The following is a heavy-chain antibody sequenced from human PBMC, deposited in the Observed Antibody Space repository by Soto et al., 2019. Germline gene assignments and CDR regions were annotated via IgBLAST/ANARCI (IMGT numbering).Heavy chain of an antibody. J-gene: IGHJ4*01. D-gene: IGHD3-16*01. V-gene: IGHV1-8*01. Sequence: ASVKVSCKASGYTFTSYDINWVRQATGQGLEWMGLMNLNSGNTGYAQKFQGRVTMTRNTSTSTAYMELNSLRSEDTAVYYCARGGDFQGCSYWGQGTLVTVSS. CDR2: MNLNSGNT. CDR3: ARGGDFQGCSY. CDR1: GYTFTSYD.